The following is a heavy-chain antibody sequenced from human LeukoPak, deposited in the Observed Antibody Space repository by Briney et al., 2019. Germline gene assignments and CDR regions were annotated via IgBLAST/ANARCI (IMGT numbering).Heavy chain of an antibody. J-gene: IGHJ6*03. CDR1: GFTFSSYD. CDR3: AREGDFGYSYGGYYYMDV. CDR2: IGTNADT. V-gene: IGHV3-13*01. Sequence: GGSLRLSCAASGFTFSSYDMHSVRQPAGQGLEWVSTIGTNADTYYLASVKGRFTISRENAKNSLYLQMNSLRAGDTAVYYCAREGDFGYSYGGYYYMDVWGKGTTVTVSS. D-gene: IGHD5-18*01.